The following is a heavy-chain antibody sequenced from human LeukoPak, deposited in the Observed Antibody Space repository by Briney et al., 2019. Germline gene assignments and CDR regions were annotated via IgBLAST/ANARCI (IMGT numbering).Heavy chain of an antibody. CDR2: ISSSGRSI. Sequence: GGSLRLSCAGSGFTFGSYEMNWVRQAPGKGLEWVSYISSSGRSIYYADSVKGRFTITRDNAGNSLFLQMNSLRAEDTAVYFCAREGWDTSGYYYCDFWGQGTLVTVPS. D-gene: IGHD3-22*01. CDR1: GFTFGSYE. V-gene: IGHV3-48*03. J-gene: IGHJ4*02. CDR3: AREGWDTSGYYYCDF.